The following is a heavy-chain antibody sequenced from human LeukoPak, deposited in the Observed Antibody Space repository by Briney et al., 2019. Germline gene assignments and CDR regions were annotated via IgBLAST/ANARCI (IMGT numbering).Heavy chain of an antibody. V-gene: IGHV3-33*06. CDR1: GFTFSSYG. CDR2: IWYDGSNK. CDR3: AQAAVAVAAAGTQRYYYYYMDV. Sequence: GRALGLSWAASGFTFSSYGMHWVRQAPGKGLGWVAVIWYDGSNKYYPDSVKGRVPLSRDNSKNPLSLQMNSLRAQDPAVYYCAQAAVAVAAAGTQRYYYYYMDVWGKGTTVTVSS. D-gene: IGHD6-13*01. J-gene: IGHJ6*03.